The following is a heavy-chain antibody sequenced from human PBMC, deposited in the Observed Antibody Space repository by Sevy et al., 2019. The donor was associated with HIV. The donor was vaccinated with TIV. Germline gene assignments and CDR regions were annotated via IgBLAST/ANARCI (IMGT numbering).Heavy chain of an antibody. CDR3: ARDQLVVYATRPHAFDI. CDR1: GFTFSSYS. J-gene: IGHJ3*02. V-gene: IGHV3-48*01. CDR2: ISSSSSTI. Sequence: GGSLRLSCAASGFTFSSYSMNWVRQAPGKGLEWVSYISSSSSTIYYADSVKGRFTISRDNAKNSLYLQMNSLRAEDTAVYYCARDQLVVYATRPHAFDIWGQGTMVTVSS. D-gene: IGHD2-8*02.